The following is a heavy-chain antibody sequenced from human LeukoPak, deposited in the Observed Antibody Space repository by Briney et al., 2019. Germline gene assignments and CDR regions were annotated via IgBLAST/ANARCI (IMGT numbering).Heavy chain of an antibody. CDR3: AKDYYDSSGYQGSYYFDY. J-gene: IGHJ4*02. Sequence: GGSLRLSCAASGFTFSSYAMSWVRQAPGKGLEWVSAISGSGGSTYYAGSVKGRFTISRDNSKNTLYLQMNSLRAEDTAVYYCAKDYYDSSGYQGSYYFDYWGQGTLVTVSS. V-gene: IGHV3-23*01. CDR2: ISGSGGST. CDR1: GFTFSSYA. D-gene: IGHD3-22*01.